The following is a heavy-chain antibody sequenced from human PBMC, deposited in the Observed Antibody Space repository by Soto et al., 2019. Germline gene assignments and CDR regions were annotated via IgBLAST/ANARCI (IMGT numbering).Heavy chain of an antibody. CDR2: IYYSGST. J-gene: IGHJ4*02. CDR1: GGSISSYY. CDR3: AIDSQLTTATGAFDY. D-gene: IGHD4-17*01. V-gene: IGHV4-59*01. Sequence: QVQLQESGPGLVKPSETLSLTCTVSGGSISSYYWSWIRQPPGKGLEWIGYIYYSGSTNYNPSLKSRVTISVDTSKNQFSLKLSSVTAADTAVDYCAIDSQLTTATGAFDYWGQGTLVTVSS.